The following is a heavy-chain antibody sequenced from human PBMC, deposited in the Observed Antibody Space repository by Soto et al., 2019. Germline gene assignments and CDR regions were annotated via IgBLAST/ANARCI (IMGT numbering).Heavy chain of an antibody. Sequence: QVQLVQSGAEVKKPGSSVKVSCKASGGTFSSYAITWVRQAPGQGLEWMGGIIPIFGTANYAQKFQGRVTITADESLTTAYMELSSLRSVDTAVYYCARDFPSSSSDPWGQGTLVTVSS. J-gene: IGHJ5*02. CDR3: ARDFPSSSSDP. CDR1: GGTFSSYA. V-gene: IGHV1-69*01. CDR2: IIPIFGTA.